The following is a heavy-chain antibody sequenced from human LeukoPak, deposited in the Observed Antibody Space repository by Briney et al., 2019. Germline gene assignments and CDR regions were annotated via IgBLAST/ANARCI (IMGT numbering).Heavy chain of an antibody. CDR3: ARVRDYLFDY. Sequence: GASVKVSCKASGYTFTSHGISWVRQAPGQGLEWMGWIRPSTGDTDYALNLQGRVTLTTDTSTSTAYMELRSLRSDDTAVYYCARVRDYLFDYWGQGTQVTVSS. J-gene: IGHJ4*02. CDR2: IRPSTGDT. V-gene: IGHV1-18*01. D-gene: IGHD2/OR15-2a*01. CDR1: GYTFTSHG.